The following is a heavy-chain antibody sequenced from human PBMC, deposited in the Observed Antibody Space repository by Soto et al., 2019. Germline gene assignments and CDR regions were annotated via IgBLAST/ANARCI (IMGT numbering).Heavy chain of an antibody. V-gene: IGHV1-2*04. CDR2: INPNSGGT. Sequence: ASLKVSCKTSGYTFTGYYIHCVRHTNGQGLEWMGWINPNSGGTNYAQKFQGWVTMTRDTSISTAYMELSRLRSDDTAVYYCARERIAVAGTRSNYGMEVWGQGTTVTVSS. D-gene: IGHD6-19*01. CDR3: ARERIAVAGTRSNYGMEV. CDR1: GYTFTGYY. J-gene: IGHJ6*02.